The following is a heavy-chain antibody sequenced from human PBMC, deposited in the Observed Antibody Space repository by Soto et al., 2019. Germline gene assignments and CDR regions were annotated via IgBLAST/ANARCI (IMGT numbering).Heavy chain of an antibody. V-gene: IGHV4-34*01. CDR1: GGSFSGYY. CDR3: AGHSITMVRGASPRGAFDI. CDR2: INHSGST. J-gene: IGHJ3*02. D-gene: IGHD3-10*01. Sequence: SETLSLTCAVYGGSFSGYYWSWIRQPPGKGLEWIGEINHSGSTNYNPSLKSRVTISVDTSKNQFSLKLSSVTAADTAVYYCAGHSITMVRGASPRGAFDIWGQGTMVTVSS.